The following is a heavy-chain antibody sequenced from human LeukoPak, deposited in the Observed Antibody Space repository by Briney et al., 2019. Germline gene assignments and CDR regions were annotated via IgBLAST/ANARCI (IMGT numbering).Heavy chain of an antibody. V-gene: IGHV1-46*01. CDR1: GYTFTSYY. Sequence: ASVKVSCKASGYTFTSYYMHWVRQAPGQGLEWMGIINPSGGSTSYAQKFQGRVTMTRDMSTSTVYMELSSLRSEDPAVYYCARNYYGSGSYSYYMDVWGKGTTVTVSS. CDR3: ARNYYGSGSYSYYMDV. J-gene: IGHJ6*03. CDR2: INPSGGST. D-gene: IGHD3-10*01.